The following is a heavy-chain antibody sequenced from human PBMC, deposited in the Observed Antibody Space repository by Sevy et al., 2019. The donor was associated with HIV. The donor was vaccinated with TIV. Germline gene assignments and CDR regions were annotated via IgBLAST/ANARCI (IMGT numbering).Heavy chain of an antibody. CDR2: ISGQNDNT. CDR3: ARALGIYNWHEIDY. D-gene: IGHD1-1*01. CDR1: GYPFTNYG. Sequence: ASVKVSCKASGYPFTNYGITWVRQAPGQGLEWMGWISGQNDNTKHAQTFQGRVTMTTDTSTSTAYMELRSLRSDDTAVYYCARALGIYNWHEIDYWGQGTLVTVSS. V-gene: IGHV1-18*01. J-gene: IGHJ4*02.